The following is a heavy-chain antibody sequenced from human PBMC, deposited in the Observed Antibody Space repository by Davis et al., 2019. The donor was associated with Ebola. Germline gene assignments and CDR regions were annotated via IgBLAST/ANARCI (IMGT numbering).Heavy chain of an antibody. CDR2: IHPGESET. CDR3: ARGGYDPLSGYYSRGLYDY. D-gene: IGHD3-3*01. Sequence: PGGSLRLSCKGSGYNFSYYWIAWVRQMPGRGLEWMGIIHPGESETRHNPPFQGQVTISADKSTNTAYLQWSSLKASDTAIYYCARGGYDPLSGYYSRGLYDYWGQGTLVTVSS. J-gene: IGHJ4*02. V-gene: IGHV5-51*01. CDR1: GYNFSYYW.